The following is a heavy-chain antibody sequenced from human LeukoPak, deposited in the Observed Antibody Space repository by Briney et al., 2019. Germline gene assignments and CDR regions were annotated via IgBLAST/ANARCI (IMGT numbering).Heavy chain of an antibody. CDR2: INPKSGGA. J-gene: IGHJ5*02. CDR1: GYTFIDYY. CDR3: ARGVGTSWFDP. D-gene: IGHD2-2*01. V-gene: IGHV1-2*02. Sequence: ASVKVSFKAYGYTFIDYYMHWVRQAPGQGLEWMGWINPKSGGANFAEKFQGRVTMTRGTSIRTVYMELSRVTYDDTAVYYCARGVGTSWFDPWGQGTLVTVSS.